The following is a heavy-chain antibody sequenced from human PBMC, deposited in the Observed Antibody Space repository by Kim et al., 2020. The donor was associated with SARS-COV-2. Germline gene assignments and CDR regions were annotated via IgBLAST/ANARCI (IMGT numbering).Heavy chain of an antibody. D-gene: IGHD3-9*01. V-gene: IGHV4-59*13. CDR3: ARGGAYDILTGYYKGNWFDP. Sequence: SETLSLTCTVSGGSISSYYWSWIRQPPGKGLEWIGYIYYSGSTNYNPSLKSRVTISVDTSKNQFSLKLSSVTAADTAVYYCARGGAYDILTGYYKGNWFDPWGQGTLVTVSS. J-gene: IGHJ5*02. CDR2: IYYSGST. CDR1: GGSISSYY.